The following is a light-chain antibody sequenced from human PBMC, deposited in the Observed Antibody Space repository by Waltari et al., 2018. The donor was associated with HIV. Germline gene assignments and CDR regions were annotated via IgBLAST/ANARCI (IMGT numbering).Light chain of an antibody. V-gene: IGLV2-14*03. CDR1: SSDIGGFNY. CDR2: DVV. J-gene: IGLJ3*02. CDR3: SSYASSFTLL. Sequence: QSALTQPASVSGSPGQSITIPCTGTSSDIGGFNYVSWYQQHPDKAPNLIIVDVVLRPSGISNRFSGSKSGNTASLTIAGLQAEDEADYYCSSYASSFTLLFGGGTKLTVL.